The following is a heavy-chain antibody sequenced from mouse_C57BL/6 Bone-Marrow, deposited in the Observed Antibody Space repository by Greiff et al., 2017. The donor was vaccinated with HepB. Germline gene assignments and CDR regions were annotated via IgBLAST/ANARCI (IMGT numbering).Heavy chain of an antibody. J-gene: IGHJ3*01. V-gene: IGHV5-9-1*02. Sequence: EVQGVESGEGLVKPGGSLKLSCAASGFTFSSYAMSWVRQTPEKRLEWVAYISSGGDYIYYADTVKGRFTISRDNARNTLYLQMSSLKSEDTAMYYCTRDNGSSSWFAYWGQGTLVTVSA. D-gene: IGHD1-1*01. CDR3: TRDNGSSSWFAY. CDR1: GFTFSSYA. CDR2: ISSGGDYI.